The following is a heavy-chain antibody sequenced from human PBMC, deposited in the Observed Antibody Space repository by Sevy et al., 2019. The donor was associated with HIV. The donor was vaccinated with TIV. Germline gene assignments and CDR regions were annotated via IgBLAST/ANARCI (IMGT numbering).Heavy chain of an antibody. CDR2: MNPNSGNT. Sequence: ASVKVSCKASGYTFTSYDINWVRQATGQGLEWMGWMNPNSGNTGDAQKFQGRVTMTRNTSISTAYMELSSLRSEDTAVYYCARDTYYYDSSGYFIFDSWGQGTLVTVSS. CDR3: ARDTYYYDSSGYFIFDS. D-gene: IGHD3-22*01. V-gene: IGHV1-8*01. J-gene: IGHJ4*02. CDR1: GYTFTSYD.